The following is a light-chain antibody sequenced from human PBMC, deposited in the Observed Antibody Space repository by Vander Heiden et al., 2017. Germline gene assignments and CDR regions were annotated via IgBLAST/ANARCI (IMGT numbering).Light chain of an antibody. Sequence: QSALTQPAFVSGSPGQSITISCTGTSSDVGSYNLVSWYQQHPGKAPKLIIDEVSNRPSGVAYRFSGSKSGNTASLTISGLQAEDEAAYFCLSYEGSRTFVVFGGGTKLTVL. CDR1: SSDVGSYNL. CDR3: LSYEGSRTFVV. J-gene: IGLJ2*01. CDR2: EVS. V-gene: IGLV2-23*02.